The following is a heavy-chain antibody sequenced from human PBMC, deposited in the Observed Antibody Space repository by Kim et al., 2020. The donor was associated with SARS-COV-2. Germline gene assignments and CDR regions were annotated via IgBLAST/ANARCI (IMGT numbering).Heavy chain of an antibody. D-gene: IGHD5-12*01. V-gene: IGHV3-33*01. CDR3: ARDGGYSGYAYFDY. CDR1: GFTFSSYG. Sequence: GALRLSCAASGFTFSSYGMHWVRQAPGKGLELVAVIWYDGSNKYYADSVKGRFTISRDNSKNTLYLQMNSLRAEDTAVYYCARDGGYSGYAYFDYWGQGTLVTVSS. J-gene: IGHJ4*02. CDR2: IWYDGSNK.